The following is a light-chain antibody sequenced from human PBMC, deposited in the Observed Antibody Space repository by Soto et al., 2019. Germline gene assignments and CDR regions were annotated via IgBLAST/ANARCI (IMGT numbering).Light chain of an antibody. Sequence: QSALTQLASVSGSPGQSITISCTGTNRDIGTNDSISWYQHHPGKAPTVIIHEVTNRPSGISSRFSGSKSGNTAYLTISGLQVEDEAEYSCLSFTTTCTDVFGTRTKVTVL. CDR2: EVT. CDR1: NRDIGTNDS. CDR3: LSFTTTCTDV. J-gene: IGLJ1*01. V-gene: IGLV2-14*01.